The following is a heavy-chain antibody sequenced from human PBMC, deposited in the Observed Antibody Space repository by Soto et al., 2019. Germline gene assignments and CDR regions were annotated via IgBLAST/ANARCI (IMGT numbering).Heavy chain of an antibody. V-gene: IGHV3-53*01. CDR2: IYSTGTT. J-gene: IGHJ4*02. CDR1: GFTVGNNY. D-gene: IGHD3-10*01. CDR3: AKDGRGSGSHYNSFGY. Sequence: EVQLVESGGGLIQPGGSLKLSCAASGFTVGNNYMSWVRQAPGKGLEWVSLIYSTGTTKYADSVKGRFTVSRDNAKNPLYLQRDSLGAEDTAVYYCAKDGRGSGSHYNSFGYWGQGTLVTVSS.